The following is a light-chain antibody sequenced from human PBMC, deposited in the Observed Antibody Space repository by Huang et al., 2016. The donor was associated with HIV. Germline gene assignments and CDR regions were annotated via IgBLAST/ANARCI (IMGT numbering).Light chain of an antibody. J-gene: IGKJ5*01. CDR2: GIS. CDR1: QRIGSN. CDR3: QQYTDWPIT. V-gene: IGKV3-15*01. Sequence: EVVMTQYPATLSVSPGERATLSCRASQRIGSNYLAWYQQKPGQAPRRLLYGISTRTTGIPSRFSGSGSGTEFTLTSSSLQSEDFAVYYCQQYTDWPITFGQGTRLEIK.